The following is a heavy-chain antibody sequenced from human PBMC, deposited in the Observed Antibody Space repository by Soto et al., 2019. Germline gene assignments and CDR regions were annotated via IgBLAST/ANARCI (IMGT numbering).Heavy chain of an antibody. D-gene: IGHD3-3*01. CDR2: ISGSGGST. CDR3: AKGDLVLVWYYFDY. J-gene: IGHJ4*02. Sequence: GGSLRLSCAASGFTFSSYAMSCVRQAPGKGLEWFSAISGSGGSTYYADSVKGRFTISRDNSKNTLYLQMNSLRAEDTAVYYCAKGDLVLVWYYFDYGGQGTLVTVSS. CDR1: GFTFSSYA. V-gene: IGHV3-23*01.